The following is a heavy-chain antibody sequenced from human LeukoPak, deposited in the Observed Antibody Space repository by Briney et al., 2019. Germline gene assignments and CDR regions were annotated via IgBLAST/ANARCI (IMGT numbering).Heavy chain of an antibody. CDR1: GFTFSSYA. CDR3: AKVGRIAAAGSYYFDY. CDR2: ISGSGGST. Sequence: AGWSLRLSCAASGFTFSSYAMSWVRQAPGKGLEWVSAISGSGGSTYYADSVKGRFTISRDNSKNTLYLQMNSLRAEDTAVYYCAKVGRIAAAGSYYFDYWGQGTLVTVSS. D-gene: IGHD6-13*01. V-gene: IGHV3-23*01. J-gene: IGHJ4*02.